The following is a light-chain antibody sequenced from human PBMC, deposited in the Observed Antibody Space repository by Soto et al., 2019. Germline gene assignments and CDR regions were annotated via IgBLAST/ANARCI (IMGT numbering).Light chain of an antibody. J-gene: IGKJ2*02. CDR1: QSVLYSSNNKNY. Sequence: DIVMTQSPDSLAVSLGERATINCKSSQSVLYSSNNKNYLAWYQQKPGQPPKLLIYWASTRESGVPDRFSGSWSGTDFTLTISSLQAEDVAVYYCQQYYSTPQGTFGQGTKLEIK. CDR3: QQYYSTPQGT. CDR2: WAS. V-gene: IGKV4-1*01.